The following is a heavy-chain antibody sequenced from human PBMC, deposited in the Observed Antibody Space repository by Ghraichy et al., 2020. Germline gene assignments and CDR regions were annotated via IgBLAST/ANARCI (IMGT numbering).Heavy chain of an antibody. J-gene: IGHJ3*02. Sequence: GASLNISCAASGFTFSSYAMSWVRQAPGKGLEWVSAISGSGDSTYYADSVKGRFTISRDNSKNTLYLQMNSLRADDTAVYYCARGYSYAPFDIWGQGTMVTVSS. CDR1: GFTFSSYA. CDR2: ISGSGDST. CDR3: ARGYSYAPFDI. V-gene: IGHV3-23*01. D-gene: IGHD5-18*01.